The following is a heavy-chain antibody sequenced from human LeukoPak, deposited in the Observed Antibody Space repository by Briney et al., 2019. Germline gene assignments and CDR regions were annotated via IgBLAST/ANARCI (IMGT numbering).Heavy chain of an antibody. CDR1: GFTFNNYN. J-gene: IGHJ4*02. CDR2: ISYDGSNK. V-gene: IGHV3-30*18. CDR3: AKDCRRYCSSTSCYVPDY. D-gene: IGHD2-2*01. Sequence: PGGSLRLSCATSGFTFNNYNMNWVRQTPNKGLEWVAVISYDGSNKYYADSVKGRFTISRDKSKNTLYLQMNSLRAEDTAVYYCAKDCRRYCSSTSCYVPDYWGQGTLVTVSS.